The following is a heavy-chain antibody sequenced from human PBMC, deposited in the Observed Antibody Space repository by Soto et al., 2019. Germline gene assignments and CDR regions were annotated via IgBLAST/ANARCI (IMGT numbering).Heavy chain of an antibody. Sequence: PGGSLRLSCAASGFTFSNAWMSWVRHAPGKGLEWVGRIKSKTDGGTTDYAAPVKGRFTISRDDSKNTLYLQMNSLKTEDTAVYYCTTESGYVYFDYWGQGTLVTVSS. CDR2: IKSKTDGGTT. V-gene: IGHV3-15*01. CDR3: TTESGYVYFDY. CDR1: GFTFSNAW. J-gene: IGHJ4*02. D-gene: IGHD6-25*01.